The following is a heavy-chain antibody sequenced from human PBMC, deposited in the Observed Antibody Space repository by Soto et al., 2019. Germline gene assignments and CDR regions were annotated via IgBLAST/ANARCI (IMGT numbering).Heavy chain of an antibody. CDR3: TTDRHDILTGYHH. D-gene: IGHD3-9*01. CDR2: IKSKTDGGTT. CDR1: GFTFSNAW. V-gene: IGHV3-15*01. J-gene: IGHJ4*02. Sequence: ESGGGLVKPGGSLRLSCAASGFTFSNAWMSWVRQAPGKGLEWVGRIKSKTDGGTTDYAAPVKGRFTISRDDSKNTLYLQMNSLKTEDTAVYYCTTDRHDILTGYHHWGQGTLVTVSS.